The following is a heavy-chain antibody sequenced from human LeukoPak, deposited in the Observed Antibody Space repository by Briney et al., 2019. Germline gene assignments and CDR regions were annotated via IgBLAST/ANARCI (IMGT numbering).Heavy chain of an antibody. CDR3: TKDVGGYPLR. CDR1: GLTFYNYA. V-gene: IGHV3-23*01. CDR2: IGSGDGSP. J-gene: IGHJ4*02. Sequence: GGSLRLSCAASGLTFYNYAMNWVRQAPGKGLEWVSSIGSGDGSPFYADSVRGRFTISRDNSANTLSLQMNSLTAEDTAMYFWTKDVGGYPLRWGQGALVTVS. D-gene: IGHD3-10*01.